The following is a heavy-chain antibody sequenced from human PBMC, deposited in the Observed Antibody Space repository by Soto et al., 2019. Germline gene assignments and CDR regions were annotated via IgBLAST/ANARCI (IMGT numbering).Heavy chain of an antibody. D-gene: IGHD3-22*01. CDR2: IKQDGSEK. J-gene: IGHJ3*02. CDR1: GFTFSSYW. Sequence: GGSLRLSCASSGFTFSSYWMSWVRQAPGKGLEWVANIKQDGSEKYYVDSVKGRFTISRDNAKNSLYLQMNSLRAEDTAVYYCARDSYFDDSSGYLDIWGQGTMVTVSS. V-gene: IGHV3-7*01. CDR3: ARDSYFDDSSGYLDI.